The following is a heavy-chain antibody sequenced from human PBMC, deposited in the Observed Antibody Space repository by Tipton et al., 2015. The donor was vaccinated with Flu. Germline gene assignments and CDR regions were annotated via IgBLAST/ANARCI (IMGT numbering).Heavy chain of an antibody. J-gene: IGHJ4*02. CDR1: GYSIRSAYY. Sequence: TLSLTCSVSGYSIRSAYYWGWVRRPPGKGLEWIGTIYHSGTTYYNPSLKSRLTISVDTSENQFSLRLSSVTAADTAVYYCARHTGDSVRGVIDYWGQGTLVTVSS. CDR3: ARHTGDSVRGVIDY. CDR2: IYHSGTT. V-gene: IGHV4-38-2*01. D-gene: IGHD3-10*02.